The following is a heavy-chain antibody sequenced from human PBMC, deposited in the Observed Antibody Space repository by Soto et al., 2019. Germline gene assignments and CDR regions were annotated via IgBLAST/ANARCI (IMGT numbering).Heavy chain of an antibody. CDR3: AKRPRALLTFDY. J-gene: IGHJ4*02. CDR2: ISDSGGTS. D-gene: IGHD1-26*01. CDR1: GFIFSNYV. Sequence: EVQLVDSGGGLVQPGGSLRPSCAASGFIFSNYVMSWVRQAPGKGLEWVSSISDSGGTSYYADSVKGRFTISRDNSKNTLYLQMISLRAEDTAIHYCAKRPRALLTFDYWGQGTLVTVSS. V-gene: IGHV3-23*04.